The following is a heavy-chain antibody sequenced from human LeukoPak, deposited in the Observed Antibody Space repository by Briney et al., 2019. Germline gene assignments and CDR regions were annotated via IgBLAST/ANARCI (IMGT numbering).Heavy chain of an antibody. V-gene: IGHV1-8*01. Sequence: ASVKVSCKASRYTFNSSDINWVRQAAGQGFEWMGWMSPTSGNTGYAQNFQGRVTMTRDTSISTAYMELTSLRSEDTAVYYCASLSSTYYYDSSGYHNAFDIWGQGTMVTVSS. CDR3: ASLSSTYYYDSSGYHNAFDI. CDR2: MSPTSGNT. J-gene: IGHJ3*02. CDR1: RYTFNSSD. D-gene: IGHD3-22*01.